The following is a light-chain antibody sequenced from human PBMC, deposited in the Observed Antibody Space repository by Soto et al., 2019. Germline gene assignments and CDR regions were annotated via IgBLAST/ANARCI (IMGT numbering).Light chain of an antibody. V-gene: IGKV1-39*01. CDR3: QQSYSTPRT. Sequence: DIQMTQSPSSLSASVGDRVTITCRASQSISSYLNWYQQKPGKAPKLLIYAASSLQSGVPSRFSGSGSGTDFTLHISSLQPEDFATYYCQQSYSTPRTFGQGTKLAIQ. CDR2: AAS. J-gene: IGKJ1*01. CDR1: QSISSY.